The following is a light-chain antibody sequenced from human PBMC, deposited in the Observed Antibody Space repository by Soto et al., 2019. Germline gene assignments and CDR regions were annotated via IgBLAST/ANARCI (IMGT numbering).Light chain of an antibody. CDR3: CSKAGRSTVV. V-gene: IGLV2-23*02. Sequence: QSVLTQPASVSGSPGQSITISCTGTSSDVGNYNLVSWYQQHPGKAPKLLIYEVNERTSGVSNRFSGSKSGNTASLTISGLQAEDEADYYCCSKAGRSTVVCGGGTKLTVL. CDR1: SSDVGNYNL. J-gene: IGLJ2*01. CDR2: EVN.